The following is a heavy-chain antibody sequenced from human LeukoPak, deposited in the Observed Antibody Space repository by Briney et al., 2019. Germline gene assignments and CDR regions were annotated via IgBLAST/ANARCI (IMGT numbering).Heavy chain of an antibody. J-gene: IGHJ6*03. CDR3: ARFSDAKIQQSYYYYYYMDV. V-gene: IGHV4-59*01. Sequence: SETLSLTCTVSGGSINYYYWSWTRQPPGRGLEWIGYIYATGSTDYNPSLKSRVTISVDTSKNQFSLELRSVTAADTAVYYCARFSDAKIQQSYYYYYYMDVWGKGTTVTVSS. CDR2: IYATGST. CDR1: GGSINYYY. D-gene: IGHD5-18*01.